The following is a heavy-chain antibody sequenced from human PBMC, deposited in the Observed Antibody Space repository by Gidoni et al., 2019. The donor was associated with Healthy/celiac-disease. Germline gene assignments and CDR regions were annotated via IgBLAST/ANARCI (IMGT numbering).Heavy chain of an antibody. CDR3: AKDPLRVGGSYYGYYFDY. J-gene: IGHJ4*02. CDR1: GFTFSSYG. V-gene: IGHV3-30*18. Sequence: GVQPGRSLRLSCAASGFTFSSYGMHWVRQAPGKGLEWVAVISYDGSNKYYADSVKGRFTISRDNSKNTLYLQMNSLRAEDTAVYYCAKDPLRVGGSYYGYYFDYWGQGTLVTVSS. CDR2: ISYDGSNK. D-gene: IGHD1-26*01.